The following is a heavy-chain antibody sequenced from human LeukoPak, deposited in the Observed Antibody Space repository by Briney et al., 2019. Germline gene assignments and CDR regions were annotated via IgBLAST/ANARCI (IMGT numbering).Heavy chain of an antibody. CDR1: GYRFPIYW. CDR3: ARLRVRGVIGAFDI. CDR2: IFPDDSNI. D-gene: IGHD3-10*01. V-gene: IGHV5-51*01. J-gene: IGHJ3*02. Sequence: GESLKISCKASGYRFPIYWIGWVRQMPGQGLEWMGIIFPDDSNIKYSPSFQGQVSISADKSINTVYLQWSSLKASDSAMYYCARLRVRGVIGAFDIWGQGTMVTVSS.